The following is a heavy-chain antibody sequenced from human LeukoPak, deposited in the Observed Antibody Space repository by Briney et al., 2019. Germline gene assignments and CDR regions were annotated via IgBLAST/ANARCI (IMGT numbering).Heavy chain of an antibody. CDR1: GYSFTSYW. D-gene: IGHD6-19*01. J-gene: IGHJ3*01. V-gene: IGHV5-51*01. CDR3: ARLDSSGYYASVDNDAFDF. CDR2: IYPGDSDT. Sequence: GESLKISCKGSGYSFTSYWIGWVRQMPGKGLEWMGIIYPGDSDTRYSLSFQGQVTISADRSISTAYLQWSSLKASDTAKYYCARLDSSGYYASVDNDAFDFWGQGTMVTVSS.